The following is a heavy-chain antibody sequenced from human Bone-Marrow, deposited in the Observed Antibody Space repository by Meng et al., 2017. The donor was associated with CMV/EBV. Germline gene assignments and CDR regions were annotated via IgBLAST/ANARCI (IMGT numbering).Heavy chain of an antibody. CDR3: AKGPGAAVAGTRLDC. Sequence: SLKISCAASGFTFDDYAMHWVRQAPGKGLEWVSGISWNSGSIGYADSVKGRFTISRDNAKNSLYLQMNSLRAEDTALYYCAKGPGAAVAGTRLDCWGQGTLVTVSS. CDR1: GFTFDDYA. J-gene: IGHJ4*02. V-gene: IGHV3-9*01. D-gene: IGHD6-19*01. CDR2: ISWNSGSI.